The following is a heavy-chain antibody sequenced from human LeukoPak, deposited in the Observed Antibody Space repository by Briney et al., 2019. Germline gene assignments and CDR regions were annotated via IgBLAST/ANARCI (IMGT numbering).Heavy chain of an antibody. V-gene: IGHV3-30*18. J-gene: IGHJ4*02. D-gene: IGHD5-18*01. CDR2: ISYDGSNK. Sequence: GRSLRLSCAASGFTFSSYGMHWVRQAPGKGLEWVAVISYDGSNKYYADSVKGRFTISRDNSKNTLYLQMNSLRAEDTAVYYCAKSGVQLPAFDYWGQGTLVTVSS. CDR1: GFTFSSYG. CDR3: AKSGVQLPAFDY.